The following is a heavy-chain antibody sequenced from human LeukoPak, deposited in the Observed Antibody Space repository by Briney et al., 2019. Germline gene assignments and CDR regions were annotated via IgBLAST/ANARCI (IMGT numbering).Heavy chain of an antibody. Sequence: GGSLRLSCAASGFTFSSYAMHWVRQASGKGLEWVAVISYDGSNKYYADSVKGRFTISRDNSKNTLYLEMNSLRAEDTAVYYCAKDGERFLEWLPPLGYWGQGTLVTVSS. CDR3: AKDGERFLEWLPPLGY. D-gene: IGHD3-3*01. V-gene: IGHV3-30-3*01. J-gene: IGHJ4*02. CDR1: GFTFSSYA. CDR2: ISYDGSNK.